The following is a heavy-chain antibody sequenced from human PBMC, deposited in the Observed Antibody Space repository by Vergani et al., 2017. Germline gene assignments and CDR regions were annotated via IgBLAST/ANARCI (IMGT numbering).Heavy chain of an antibody. D-gene: IGHD2-15*01. Sequence: QVQLVQSGAEVKKPGSSVKVSCKASGSTFSSYAISWVRQAPGQGLEWMGRNIPIFGTANYAQKFQGRVTITADESTSTAYMELSSLRSEDTAVYYCARDRGYCSGGSCYSGYYYYYGMDVWGQGTTVTVSS. CDR2: NIPIFGTA. V-gene: IGHV1-69*13. J-gene: IGHJ6*02. CDR3: ARDRGYCSGGSCYSGYYYYYGMDV. CDR1: GSTFSSYA.